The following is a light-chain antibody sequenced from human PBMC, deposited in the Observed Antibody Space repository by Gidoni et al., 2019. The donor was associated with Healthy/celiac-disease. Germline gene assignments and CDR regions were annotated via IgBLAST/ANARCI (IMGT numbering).Light chain of an antibody. Sequence: QSALTQPRSVSGSPGQSVTISCTGTSSDVGGYNYVSWYQQHPGKAPNLMIYDVSKRPSGVPDRFSGSKSGNTASLTISGLQAEDEADYYCCSYAGSYTLEVVVGGGTKLTVL. CDR2: DVS. V-gene: IGLV2-11*01. J-gene: IGLJ2*01. CDR3: CSYAGSYTLEVV. CDR1: SSDVGGYNY.